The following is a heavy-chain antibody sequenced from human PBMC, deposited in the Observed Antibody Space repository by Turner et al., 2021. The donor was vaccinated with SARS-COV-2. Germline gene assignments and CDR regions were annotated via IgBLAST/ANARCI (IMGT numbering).Heavy chain of an antibody. V-gene: IGHV3-21*02. Sequence: EVQLVESGGGLVKPGGSMRLSCAASGFPFSSDSMNWVRQTPGKGLEWFSSISSSSSYIYYADSVKGRFTISRDNAKNSLYLQMNGLRAEDTAVYYCARWHYFDSSGYYTQAFDIWGQGTMVTVSS. CDR1: GFPFSSDS. CDR3: ARWHYFDSSGYYTQAFDI. J-gene: IGHJ3*02. CDR2: ISSSSSYI. D-gene: IGHD3-22*01.